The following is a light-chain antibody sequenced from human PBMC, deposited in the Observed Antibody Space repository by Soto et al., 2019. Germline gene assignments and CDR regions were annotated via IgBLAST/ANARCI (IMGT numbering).Light chain of an antibody. CDR1: QSVSSN. CDR2: GAS. Sequence: EIVMTQSPATLSVSPGERATLSCRASQSVSSNLAWYQQKAGQAPRLLIYGASTRATDIPARFSGSGSGTEFTLTISSLQPEDFAVYYCQQYENWPPVTFGQGTKVDIK. J-gene: IGKJ1*01. V-gene: IGKV3-15*01. CDR3: QQYENWPPVT.